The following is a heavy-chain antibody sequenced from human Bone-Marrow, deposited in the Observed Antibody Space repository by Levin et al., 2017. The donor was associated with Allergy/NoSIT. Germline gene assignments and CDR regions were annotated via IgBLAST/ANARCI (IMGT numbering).Heavy chain of an antibody. V-gene: IGHV3-9*01. CDR1: GFRFDDSA. D-gene: IGHD2-21*01. Sequence: SLKISCAASGFRFDDSAMHWVRQAPGKGLEWVSGISWNSGSIYYADSVKGRFTISRDNAKNSLFLQMNSLRAEDTALYYCTKEIRRADSPVDNWGRGTLVTVSS. J-gene: IGHJ4*02. CDR2: ISWNSGSI. CDR3: TKEIRRADSPVDN.